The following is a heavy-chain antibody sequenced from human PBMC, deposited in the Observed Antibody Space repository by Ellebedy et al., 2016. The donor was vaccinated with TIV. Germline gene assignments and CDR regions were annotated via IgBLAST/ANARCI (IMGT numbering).Heavy chain of an antibody. CDR2: ISYDGSKE. CDR3: ASGVLTTVTTGEDY. D-gene: IGHD4-17*01. J-gene: IGHJ4*02. V-gene: IGHV3-30-3*01. CDR1: GFTFSDYA. Sequence: GGSLRLXXAASGFTFSDYAMHWVRQTPGKGLEWVAVISYDGSKEYYADSVKGRFTISRDKSKNTLYLQMTSLRGEDTAVYYCASGVLTTVTTGEDYWGQGTLVTVSS.